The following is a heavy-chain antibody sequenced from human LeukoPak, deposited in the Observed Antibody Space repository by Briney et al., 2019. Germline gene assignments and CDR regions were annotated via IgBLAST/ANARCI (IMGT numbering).Heavy chain of an antibody. J-gene: IGHJ5*02. CDR2: INPNSGGT. CDR3: ARTGGRRTGYYVGVYNWFDL. V-gene: IGHV1-2*06. D-gene: IGHD3-3*01. CDR1: GYTFTGYY. Sequence: ASVKVSCKASGYTFTGYYMHWVRQAPGQGLEWMGRINPNSGGTNYAQKFQGRVTMTRDTSISTAYMELSRLRSDDTAVYYCARTGGRRTGYYVGVYNWFDLWGQGTLVTVSS.